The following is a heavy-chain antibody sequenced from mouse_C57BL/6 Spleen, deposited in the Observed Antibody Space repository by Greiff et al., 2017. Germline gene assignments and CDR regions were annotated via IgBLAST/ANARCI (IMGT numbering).Heavy chain of an antibody. CDR2: ISDGGSYT. Sequence: EVKLMESGGGLVKPGGSLKLSCAASGFTFSSYAMSWVRQTPEKRLEWVATISDGGSYTYYPENVKGRFTISRDNAKNNLYLHMSHLKSVDTAMYYCSSDQNYYGSRGFDYWGQGTTLTVSS. V-gene: IGHV5-4*03. CDR3: SSDQNYYGSRGFDY. D-gene: IGHD1-1*01. J-gene: IGHJ2*01. CDR1: GFTFSSYA.